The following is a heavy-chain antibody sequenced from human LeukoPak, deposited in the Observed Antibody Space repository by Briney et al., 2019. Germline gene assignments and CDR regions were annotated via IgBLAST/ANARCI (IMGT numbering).Heavy chain of an antibody. Sequence: SQTLSLTCAISGDSVSGNSAAWNWIRQSPSRGLEWLGRTYYRSKWYNDYGTSVKGRITINPDTSKNQFSLQLNSVTPEDTAVYYCARDGPGELLLDYWGQGTLVTVSS. CDR3: ARDGPGELLLDY. CDR2: TYYRSKWYN. CDR1: GDSVSGNSAA. J-gene: IGHJ4*02. V-gene: IGHV6-1*01. D-gene: IGHD1-7*01.